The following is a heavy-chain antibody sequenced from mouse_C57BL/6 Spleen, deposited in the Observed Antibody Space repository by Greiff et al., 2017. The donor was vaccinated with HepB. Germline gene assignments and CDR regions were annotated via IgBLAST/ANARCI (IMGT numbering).Heavy chain of an antibody. CDR1: GYTFTSYW. CDR2: IYPGNSDT. Sequence: VQLQQSGTVLARPGASVKMSCKTSGYTFTSYWMHWVKQRPGQGLEWIGAIYPGNSDTSYNQKFKGKAKLTAVTSASTAYMELSSLTNEDSAVYYCTRAKDYDRVYYFDYWGQGTTLTVSS. J-gene: IGHJ2*01. V-gene: IGHV1-5*01. D-gene: IGHD2-4*01. CDR3: TRAKDYDRVYYFDY.